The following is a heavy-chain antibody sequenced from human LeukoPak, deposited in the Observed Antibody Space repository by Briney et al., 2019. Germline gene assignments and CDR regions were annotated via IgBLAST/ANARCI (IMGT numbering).Heavy chain of an antibody. D-gene: IGHD3-22*01. CDR2: INPNSGGT. J-gene: IGHJ4*02. Sequence: ASVKVSCKASGYTFTGYYMHWVRQAPGQGLEWMGWINPNSGGTNYAQKFQGRVTMTRDTSISTAYMELSRLRSDDTAVYYCARGTYYYDSSGYYYHYYFDYWGQGTLVTVSS. CDR3: ARGTYYYDSSGYYYHYYFDY. V-gene: IGHV1-2*02. CDR1: GYTFTGYY.